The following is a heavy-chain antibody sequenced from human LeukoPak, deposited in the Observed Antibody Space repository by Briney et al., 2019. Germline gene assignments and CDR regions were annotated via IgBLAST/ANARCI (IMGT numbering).Heavy chain of an antibody. J-gene: IGHJ4*02. D-gene: IGHD3-3*02. CDR3: ARDRLGPSFSVSHFDL. Sequence: PSETLSLTCTVSGGSISSSSYYWGWIRQPPGKGLEWIGSIYYSGSTYYNPSLKSRVTISVDTSKNQFSLKLSSVTAADTAVYYCARDRLGPSFSVSHFDLWGQGTLVTVSS. V-gene: IGHV4-39*07. CDR2: IYYSGST. CDR1: GGSISSSSYY.